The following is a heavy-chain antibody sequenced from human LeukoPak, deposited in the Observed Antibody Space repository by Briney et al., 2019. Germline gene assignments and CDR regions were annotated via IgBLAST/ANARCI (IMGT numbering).Heavy chain of an antibody. V-gene: IGHV2-5*01. Sequence: SGPTLVNPTQTLTLTCTFSGFSLSTTQLGVGWIRQPPGKALEWLTLIYWNDDKRYSPSLKSRLTITKDTSKNQVVLTMTNMNPVDTATYYCARAYYDLFDYWGQGTLVTVSS. D-gene: IGHD3-22*01. CDR1: GFSLSTTQLG. CDR2: IYWNDDK. CDR3: ARAYYDLFDY. J-gene: IGHJ4*02.